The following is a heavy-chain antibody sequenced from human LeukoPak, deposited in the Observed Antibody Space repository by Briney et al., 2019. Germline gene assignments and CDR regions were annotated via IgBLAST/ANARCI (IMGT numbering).Heavy chain of an antibody. Sequence: SGTLSLTCTVSGGSISSYYWSWIRQPPGKGMEWIGYIQYSGSTNYNPSLKSRVTISVDTSKNQFSLKLNSVTAADTAVYYCARVSWFPGTSYYYMDVWGKGTPVTVSS. V-gene: IGHV4-59*01. CDR3: ARVSWFPGTSYYYMDV. CDR1: GGSISSYY. J-gene: IGHJ6*03. D-gene: IGHD1-1*01. CDR2: IQYSGST.